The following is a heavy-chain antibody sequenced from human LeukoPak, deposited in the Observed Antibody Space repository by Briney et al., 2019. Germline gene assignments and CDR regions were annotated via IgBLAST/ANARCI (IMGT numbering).Heavy chain of an antibody. Sequence: SETLSLTCTVSGGSISSSSYYWGWIRQPPGKGLEWTGSIYYSGSTYYNPSLKSRVTISVDTSKNQFSLKLSSVTAADTAVYYCARQYYDFWSGYYYYYGMDVWGQGTTVTVSS. CDR3: ARQYYDFWSGYYYYYGMDV. J-gene: IGHJ6*02. CDR1: GGSISSSSYY. V-gene: IGHV4-39*01. CDR2: IYYSGST. D-gene: IGHD3-3*01.